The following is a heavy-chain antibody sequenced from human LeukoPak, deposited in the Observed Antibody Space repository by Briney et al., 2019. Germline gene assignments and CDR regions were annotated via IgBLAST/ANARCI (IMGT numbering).Heavy chain of an antibody. D-gene: IGHD2-2*01. CDR1: GYSLTNYW. J-gene: IGHJ5*02. CDR3: ARHGPSTASAYNWFDP. V-gene: IGHV5-51*01. Sequence: GESLKISCQASGYSLTNYWIGWVRQMPGKGLEWMGIIYPGDSDTRYSPSFQGQVTISADKSISTAYLQWSSLKASDSAMYYCARHGPSTASAYNWFDPWGQGTLVTVSS. CDR2: IYPGDSDT.